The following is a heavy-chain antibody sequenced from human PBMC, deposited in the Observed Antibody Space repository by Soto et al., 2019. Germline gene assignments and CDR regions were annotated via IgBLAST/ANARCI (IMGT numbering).Heavy chain of an antibody. CDR1: GYTFTSYG. CDR3: ARDQSYCTNGVCYSQPAFSYYYYGMDV. J-gene: IGHJ6*02. Sequence: VSVKVSCKASGYTFTSYGFSWVRHAPGQGLVWMGWISAYNDNTNYAQKLQGRVTMTTDTSTSTAYMELRSLRSDDTAVYYCARDQSYCTNGVCYSQPAFSYYYYGMDVWGQGTTVTVSS. V-gene: IGHV1-18*01. D-gene: IGHD2-8*01. CDR2: ISAYNDNT.